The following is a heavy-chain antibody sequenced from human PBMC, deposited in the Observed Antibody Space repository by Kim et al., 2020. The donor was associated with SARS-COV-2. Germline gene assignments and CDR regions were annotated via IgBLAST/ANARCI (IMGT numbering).Heavy chain of an antibody. J-gene: IGHJ6*02. V-gene: IGHV3-15*01. CDR1: GFTFSNSW. Sequence: GGSLRLSCAASGFTFSNSWMNWVRQAPGRGLEWVGRIKSKTNGGTTAYGAPVKGRFTISRDDSKNTPYLQMNSLRTEDTAVYYCTSDSGKYCGCGCYSRVWGQGTTVTVSS. CDR3: TSDSGKYCGCGCYSRV. D-gene: IGHD2-21*02. CDR2: IKSKTNGGTT.